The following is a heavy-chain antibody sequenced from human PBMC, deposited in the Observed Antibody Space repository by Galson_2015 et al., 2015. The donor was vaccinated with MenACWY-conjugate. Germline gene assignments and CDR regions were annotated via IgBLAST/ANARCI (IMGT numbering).Heavy chain of an antibody. CDR3: ARQGGGYNSAGGDYYYAMDV. D-gene: IGHD5-18*01. CDR2: VYYSGST. CDR1: GGSIRSYY. Sequence: ETLSLTCIVSGGSIRSYYWSWVRRPPGKGLEWIGHVYYSGSTNYNPSLKSRVTISVDTSNNQFSLKLRSVTAADTALYFCARQGGGYNSAGGDYYYAMDVWGRGATVTVSS. V-gene: IGHV4-59*08. J-gene: IGHJ6*02.